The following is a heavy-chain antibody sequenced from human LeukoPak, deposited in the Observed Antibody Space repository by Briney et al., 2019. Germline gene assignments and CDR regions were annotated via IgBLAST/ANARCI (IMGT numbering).Heavy chain of an antibody. CDR3: AKGTRGYSGYASFLGAFDI. CDR1: GFTFSSYA. CDR2: ISGSGGST. Sequence: GGSLRLSCAVSGFTFSSYAMSWVRQAPGKGLEWVSAISGSGGSTYYADSVKGRFTISRDNSKNTLYLQMNSLRAEDTAVYYCAKGTRGYSGYASFLGAFDIWGQGTIVTVSS. J-gene: IGHJ3*02. D-gene: IGHD5-12*01. V-gene: IGHV3-23*01.